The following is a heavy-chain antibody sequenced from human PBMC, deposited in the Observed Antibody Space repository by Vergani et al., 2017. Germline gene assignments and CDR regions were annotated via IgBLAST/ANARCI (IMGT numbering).Heavy chain of an antibody. D-gene: IGHD3-22*01. V-gene: IGHV3-30*04. J-gene: IGHJ4*02. CDR2: ISYDGSNK. CDR1: GFTFSSCA. CDR3: ARAITMIVVVMGY. Sequence: QVQLVESGGGVVQPGRSLRLSCAASGFTFSSCAVHWVRQAPGKGLEWVAVISYDGSNKYYADSVKGRFTISRDNSKNTLYLQMNSLRAEDTAVYYCARAITMIVVVMGYWGQGTLVTVSS.